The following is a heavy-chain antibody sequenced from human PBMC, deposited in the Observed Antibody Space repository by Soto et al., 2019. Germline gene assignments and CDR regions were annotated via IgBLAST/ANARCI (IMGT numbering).Heavy chain of an antibody. J-gene: IGHJ3*02. CDR3: VRDRGYPDSFDI. CDR1: GFNFGTFW. D-gene: IGHD3-10*01. V-gene: IGHV3-74*01. Sequence: GGSLKLSCAASGFNFGTFWMHWVRQAPGKGLVWVSHINSDGTTIVYADSVKGRFTISTDNAKNTLYLQMNSLRVEDTAVYFCVRDRGYPDSFDIWGPGT. CDR2: INSDGTTI.